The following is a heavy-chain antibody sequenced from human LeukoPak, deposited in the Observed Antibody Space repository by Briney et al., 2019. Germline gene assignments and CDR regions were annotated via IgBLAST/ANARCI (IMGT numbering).Heavy chain of an antibody. CDR1: GGSISSSSYY. V-gene: IGHV4-39*01. D-gene: IGHD2-21*01. J-gene: IGHJ5*02. CDR2: IYYRGST. CDR3: ARLSDCGGDCYWFDP. Sequence: PSETLSLTCTVSGGSISSSSYYWGWIRQPPGKGLEWIGSIYYRGSTYYNPSLKSRVTISVDTSKNQFSLKLSSVTAADTAVYYCARLSDCGGDCYWFDPWGQGTLVTVSS.